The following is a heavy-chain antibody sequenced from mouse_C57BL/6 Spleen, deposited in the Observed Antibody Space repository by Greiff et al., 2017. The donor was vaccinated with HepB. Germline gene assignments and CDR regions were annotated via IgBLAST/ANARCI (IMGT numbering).Heavy chain of an antibody. CDR3: ARRLIYYDYDEAMDY. CDR1: GYTFTSYW. Sequence: QVQLQQPGAELVKPGASVKLSCKASGYTFTSYWMQWVKQRPGQGLEWIGEIDPSDSYTNYNQKFKGKAILTVDTSSSTSYMQLSSLTSEDSAVYYCARRLIYYDYDEAMDYWGQGTSVTVSS. J-gene: IGHJ4*01. CDR2: IDPSDSYT. D-gene: IGHD2-4*01. V-gene: IGHV1-50*01.